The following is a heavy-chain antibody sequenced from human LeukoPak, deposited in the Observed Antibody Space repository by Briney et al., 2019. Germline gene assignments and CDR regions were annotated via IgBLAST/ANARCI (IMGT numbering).Heavy chain of an antibody. CDR3: AREYESYCSSTSCYRAWDY. Sequence: ASVKVSCKASGYTFNSYGITWVRQAPGQGLEWMGGIIPIFGTANYAQKFQGRVTITADESTSTAYMELSSLRSEDTAVYYCAREYESYCSSTSCYRAWDYWGQGTLVTVSS. J-gene: IGHJ4*02. CDR2: IIPIFGTA. CDR1: GYTFNSYG. D-gene: IGHD2-2*01. V-gene: IGHV1-69*13.